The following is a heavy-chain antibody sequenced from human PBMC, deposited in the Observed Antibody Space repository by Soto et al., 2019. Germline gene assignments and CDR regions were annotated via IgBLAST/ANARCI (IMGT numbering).Heavy chain of an antibody. CDR2: ISYDGSDK. Sequence: HVQLVESGGGVVQPGRSLRLSCSASGFTFSSYGMHWVRQAPGKGLEWVAIISYDGSDKYFADSVRGRFTISRDTSKNTLYLQMSRLSAEDTAVYYCAKGSLPAGGRHDGLDIWGQGTMVTVS. CDR3: AKGSLPAGGRHDGLDI. D-gene: IGHD6-13*01. J-gene: IGHJ3*02. V-gene: IGHV3-30*18. CDR1: GFTFSSYG.